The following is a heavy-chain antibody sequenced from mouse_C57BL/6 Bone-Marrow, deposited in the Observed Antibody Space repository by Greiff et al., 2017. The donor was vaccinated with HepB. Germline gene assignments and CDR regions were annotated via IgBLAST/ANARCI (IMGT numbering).Heavy chain of an antibody. V-gene: IGHV14-4*01. CDR3: TAVGYYGNFYYFDY. J-gene: IGHJ2*01. CDR2: IDPENGDT. D-gene: IGHD2-1*01. CDR1: GFNIKDDY. Sequence: EVQLQQSGAELVRPGASVKLSCTASGFNIKDDYMHWVKQRPEQGLEWIGWIDPENGDTEYASKFQGKATITADTSSNTAYLQLSSLTSEDTAVYYCTAVGYYGNFYYFDYWGQGTTLTVSS.